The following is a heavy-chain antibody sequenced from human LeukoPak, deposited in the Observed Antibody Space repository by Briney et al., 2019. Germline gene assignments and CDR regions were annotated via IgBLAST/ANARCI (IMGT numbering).Heavy chain of an antibody. V-gene: IGHV3-43*02. CDR2: ISGDGVST. Sequence: PGGSLRLSCVASGLPIADFAMHWVRQAPVTGLEWVSLISGDGVSTFYADSVKGRFSISRDNSKNSLYLEMNSLRTEDAAMYYCAKESGKFDYWGQGTLVAVSS. J-gene: IGHJ4*02. CDR3: AKESGKFDY. CDR1: GLPIADFA.